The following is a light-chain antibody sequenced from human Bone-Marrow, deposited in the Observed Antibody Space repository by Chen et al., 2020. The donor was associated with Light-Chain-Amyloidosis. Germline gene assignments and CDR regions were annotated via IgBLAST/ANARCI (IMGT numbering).Light chain of an antibody. CDR3: QQTYSSPWT. CDR1: ESVNRL. Sequence: DIQMPQSPSSLSASVGDRVTLTCRPSESVNRLLNWYQQKPGKAPNLLIFAASNLHTGVPSRFSGSGSGTDFSLTITSLQPEDFATYYCQQTYSSPWTFGQGTKVEIK. J-gene: IGKJ1*01. CDR2: AAS. V-gene: IGKV1-39*01.